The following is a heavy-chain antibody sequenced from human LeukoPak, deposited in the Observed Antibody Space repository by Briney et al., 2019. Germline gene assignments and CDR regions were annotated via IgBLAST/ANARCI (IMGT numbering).Heavy chain of an antibody. CDR3: ARVEWPHNRFDP. CDR1: GGSISSGSYY. V-gene: IGHV4-61*02. Sequence: KASETLSLTCTVSGGSISSGSYYWSWLRQPAGMGLEWIGRIYTSGSTNYNSSLKSRVTISVDTSKNQFSLKLSSVTAADTAVYYCARVEWPHNRFDPWGQGTLVTVSS. CDR2: IYTSGST. D-gene: IGHD3-3*01. J-gene: IGHJ5*02.